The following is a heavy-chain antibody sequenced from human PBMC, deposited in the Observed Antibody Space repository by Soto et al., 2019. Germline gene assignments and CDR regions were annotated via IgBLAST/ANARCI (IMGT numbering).Heavy chain of an antibody. V-gene: IGHV3-23*01. Sequence: EVQLLESGGTLVQPGGSLRLSCTTSGFTFSTYAMSWVRQAPGRGLEWVSSISSNGGAIFYGDSVKGRFVFSRDNSENILYIQMSSLRADDTAIYYCARIGTASNSDYWGKGTLVTVSS. CDR3: ARIGTASNSDY. CDR1: GFTFSTYA. D-gene: IGHD4-4*01. J-gene: IGHJ4*02. CDR2: ISSNGGAI.